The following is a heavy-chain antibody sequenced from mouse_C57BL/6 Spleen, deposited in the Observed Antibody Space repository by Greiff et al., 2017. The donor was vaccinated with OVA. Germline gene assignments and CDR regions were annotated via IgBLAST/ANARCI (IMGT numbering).Heavy chain of an antibody. J-gene: IGHJ2*01. V-gene: IGHV1-55*01. CDR2: IYPGSGST. CDR1: GYTFTSYW. D-gene: IGHD1-1*01. CDR3: ARSVYYYGSREYYFDY. Sequence: QVQLQQPGAELVKPGASVKMSCKASGYTFTSYWITWVKQRPGQGLEWIGDIYPGSGSTNYNEKFKSKATLTVDTSSSTAYMQLSSLTSEDSAVYYGARSVYYYGSREYYFDYWGQGTTLTVSS.